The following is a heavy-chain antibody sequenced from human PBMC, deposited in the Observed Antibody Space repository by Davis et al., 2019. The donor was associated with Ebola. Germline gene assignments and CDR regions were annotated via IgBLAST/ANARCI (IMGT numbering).Heavy chain of an antibody. CDR1: GFTFSSYA. CDR2: ISGSGGST. Sequence: PGGSLRLSCAASGFTFSSYAMSWVRQAPGKGLEWVSAISGSGGSTYYADSVKGRFTISRDNSKNTLYLQMNSLRAEDTAVYYCARGGYAEPDAFDIWGQGTMVTVSS. J-gene: IGHJ3*02. D-gene: IGHD5-12*01. CDR3: ARGGYAEPDAFDI. V-gene: IGHV3-23*01.